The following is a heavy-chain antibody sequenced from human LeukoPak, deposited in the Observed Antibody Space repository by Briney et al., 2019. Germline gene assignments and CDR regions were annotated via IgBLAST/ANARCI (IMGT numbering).Heavy chain of an antibody. CDR3: ARDRAFRGYFDWLSAFDI. Sequence: ASVKVSCKASGYTFTSYAMHWVRQAPGQRLEWMGWINAGNGNTKYSQKFQGRVTITRDTSASTAYMELSSLRSEDTAVYYCARDRAFRGYFDWLSAFDIWGQGTMVTVSP. J-gene: IGHJ3*02. V-gene: IGHV1-3*01. CDR2: INAGNGNT. CDR1: GYTFTSYA. D-gene: IGHD3-9*01.